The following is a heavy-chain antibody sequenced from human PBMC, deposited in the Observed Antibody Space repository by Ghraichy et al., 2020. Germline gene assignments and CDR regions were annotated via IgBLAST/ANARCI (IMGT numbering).Heavy chain of an antibody. Sequence: SETLSLTCTVSGGSVSSGSYYWSWIRQPPGKGLEWIGYIYYSGSTNYNPSLKSRVTISVDTSKNQFSLKLSSVTAADTAVYYCARRYYYDSSVPGAFDIWGQGTMVTVSS. CDR1: GGSVSSGSYY. D-gene: IGHD3-22*01. V-gene: IGHV4-61*01. J-gene: IGHJ3*02. CDR3: ARRYYYDSSVPGAFDI. CDR2: IYYSGST.